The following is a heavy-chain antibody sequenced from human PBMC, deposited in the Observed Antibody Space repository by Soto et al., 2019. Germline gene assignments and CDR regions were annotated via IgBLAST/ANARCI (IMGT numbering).Heavy chain of an antibody. CDR1: GGSISSYY. J-gene: IGHJ3*02. Sequence: QVQLQESGPGLVKPSETLSLTCTVSGGSISSYYLSWIRQPPGKGLEWIGYIYYSGSTNYHPSLKCRVTISVDKYNNQFSLKLSSVTAADTAVYYCARVWGGACEIWGKGTMVTVSS. V-gene: IGHV4-59*01. CDR2: IYYSGST. D-gene: IGHD3-10*01. CDR3: ARVWGGACEI.